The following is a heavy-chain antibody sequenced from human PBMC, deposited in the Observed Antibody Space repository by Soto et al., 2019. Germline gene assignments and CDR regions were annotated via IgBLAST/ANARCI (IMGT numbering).Heavy chain of an antibody. CDR1: GVSISRYY. J-gene: IGHJ6*01. Sequence: SGTLSLTCTVSGVSISRYYWSWIWQPPGKGLEWIGYIYYSGSTNYNPSLKSRVTISVDTSKKQFSLKVNSVTAADTAVYYCARHCHFYDDNVYFYAMDVWGQGTTVT. CDR3: ARHCHFYDDNVYFYAMDV. CDR2: IYYSGST. D-gene: IGHD3-22*01. V-gene: IGHV4-59*01.